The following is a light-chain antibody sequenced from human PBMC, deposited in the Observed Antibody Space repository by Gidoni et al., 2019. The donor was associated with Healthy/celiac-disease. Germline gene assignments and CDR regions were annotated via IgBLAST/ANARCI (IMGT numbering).Light chain of an antibody. Sequence: DIQMTQSPSSLSASVGDRVTITCRASQSISSYLNWYQQKPGKAATLLIYAESSFQSGVPSRFSGSGSCTDFTLTIISLQPHDFATYYCQQSYSTPWTFGQGTKLEIK. V-gene: IGKV1-39*01. CDR2: AES. J-gene: IGKJ2*01. CDR3: QQSYSTPWT. CDR1: QSISSY.